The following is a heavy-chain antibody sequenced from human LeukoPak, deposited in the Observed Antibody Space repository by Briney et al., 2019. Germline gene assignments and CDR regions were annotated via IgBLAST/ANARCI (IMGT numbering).Heavy chain of an antibody. CDR1: GASIISGDYY. CDR3: ARRPEWGYGAFDI. Sequence: PSETLSLTCTVSGASIISGDYYWSWIRQPPGKGLEWIGSIYYSGSTYYNPSLKSRVTISVDTSKNQFSLKLSSVTAADTAVYYCARRPEWGYGAFDIWGQGTMVTVSS. V-gene: IGHV4-39*01. CDR2: IYYSGST. D-gene: IGHD5-18*01. J-gene: IGHJ3*02.